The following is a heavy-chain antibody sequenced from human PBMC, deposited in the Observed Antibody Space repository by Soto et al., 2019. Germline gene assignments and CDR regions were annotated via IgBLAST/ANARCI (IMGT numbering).Heavy chain of an antibody. Sequence: SETLSLTFTVSGGSITSYYWSWIRQSPGKGLEWIGYIFYTGTTNYNPSLKSRVTISIDTSKNQFSLNLSSVTAADTGVYYCARLSRGAAADFDYWGQGTLVT. CDR3: ARLSRGAAADFDY. V-gene: IGHV4-59*08. CDR2: IFYTGTT. J-gene: IGHJ4*02. CDR1: GGSITSYY. D-gene: IGHD6-13*01.